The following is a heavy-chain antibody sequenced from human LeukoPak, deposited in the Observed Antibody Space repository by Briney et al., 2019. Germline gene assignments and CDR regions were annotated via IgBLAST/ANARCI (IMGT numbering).Heavy chain of an antibody. Sequence: GGSLRLSCTASGFNFGDYDMSWVRQAPGKGLEWVGLIRGSAYGESTEYATSVKGTFTISRDNSRIIAYLHMNSLKAEDTAVYYCARMNRGGVRAVMFDSWGQGTLVTVSS. D-gene: IGHD3-10*01. V-gene: IGHV3-49*04. CDR2: IRGSAYGEST. CDR3: ARMNRGGVRAVMFDS. CDR1: GFNFGDYD. J-gene: IGHJ5*01.